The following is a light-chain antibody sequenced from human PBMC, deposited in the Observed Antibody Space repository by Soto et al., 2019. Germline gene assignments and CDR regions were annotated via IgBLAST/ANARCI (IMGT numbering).Light chain of an antibody. J-gene: IGLJ3*02. CDR1: SGSIASND. Sequence: NFMLTQPHSVSESPGKTVTISCTRSSGSIASNDVQWYHQRPGSAPTIVMYEDNQRPSGVPDRFSGSIDRSSNSASLTISGLQTEDEGDFYCQSYDSSNWVFGGGTKLTVL. V-gene: IGLV6-57*04. CDR3: QSYDSSNWV. CDR2: EDN.